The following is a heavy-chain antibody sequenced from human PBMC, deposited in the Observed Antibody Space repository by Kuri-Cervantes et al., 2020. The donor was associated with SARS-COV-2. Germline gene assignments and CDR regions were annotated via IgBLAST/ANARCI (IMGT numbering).Heavy chain of an antibody. J-gene: IGHJ3*02. Sequence: SQTLSLSCAVSGASISSYYWNWIRQPAGKGLEWIGRAYTSGITNYNPSLKSRVTMSVDTSNNQFSLKLNSVTAADTAVYYCARVSWGEWELRGHDAFDIWGQGTMVTVSS. D-gene: IGHD1-26*01. CDR1: GASISSYY. V-gene: IGHV4-4*07. CDR3: ARVSWGEWELRGHDAFDI. CDR2: AYTSGIT.